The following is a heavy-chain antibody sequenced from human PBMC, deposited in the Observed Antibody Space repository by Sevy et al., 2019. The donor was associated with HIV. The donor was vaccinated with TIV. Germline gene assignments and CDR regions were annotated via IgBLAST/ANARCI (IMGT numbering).Heavy chain of an antibody. CDR1: GFTFSSYP. D-gene: IGHD3-22*01. Sequence: GGSLRLSCAASGFTFSSYPMHWVHQAPGKGLEWVAVISYDGSNKYYADSVKGRLTISRDNSKNTLYVQMNSLRAAETAVFYCGRDREMGNYYDSSGSIDYWGQGTLVTVSS. V-gene: IGHV3-30*04. CDR2: ISYDGSNK. J-gene: IGHJ4*02. CDR3: GRDREMGNYYDSSGSIDY.